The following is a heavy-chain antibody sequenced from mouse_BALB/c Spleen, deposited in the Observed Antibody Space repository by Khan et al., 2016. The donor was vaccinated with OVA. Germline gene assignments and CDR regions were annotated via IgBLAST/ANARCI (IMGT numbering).Heavy chain of an antibody. V-gene: IGHV9-3*02. D-gene: IGHD1-1*01. CDR2: INTNTGDP. J-gene: IGHJ3*01. CDR3: AREYGTSYGWFAY. Sequence: QIQLVQSGPELKKPGETVKISCKASGYTFTNYGMNWVKQAPGKGLKWMGWINTNTGDPTYAEEFKGRFAFSLETSASTAYLQINNLKNEDTATYFCAREYGTSYGWFAYWGQGTLVTVSA. CDR1: GYTFTNYG.